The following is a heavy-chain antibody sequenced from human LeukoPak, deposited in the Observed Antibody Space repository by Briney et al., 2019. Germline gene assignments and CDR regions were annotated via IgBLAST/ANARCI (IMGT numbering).Heavy chain of an antibody. CDR1: GFTFSSYE. V-gene: IGHV3-48*03. Sequence: GGSLRLSCAASGFTFSSYEMNWVRQAPGKGLEWASYISSSGSTIYYADSVKGRFTISRDNAKNSLYLQMNSLRAEDTAVYYCARDAPVTDYWGQGTLVTVSS. J-gene: IGHJ4*02. CDR2: ISSSGSTI. D-gene: IGHD4-17*01. CDR3: ARDAPVTDY.